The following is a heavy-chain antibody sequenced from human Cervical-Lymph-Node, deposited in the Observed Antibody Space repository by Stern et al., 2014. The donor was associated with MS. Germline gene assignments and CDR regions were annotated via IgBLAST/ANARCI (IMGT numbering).Heavy chain of an antibody. D-gene: IGHD3-10*01. Sequence: EVQLEESGGGLVQPGGSLRLSCAASGFPFSSYWMHWVRQAPGKGLVWVSRVNSDGSITDYADSVKGRFTISRDSAKNTVYLQMNSLTAEDTAVYYCTRRKHPLIRGLNGMDVWGQGTTVTVSS. CDR3: TRRKHPLIRGLNGMDV. CDR1: GFPFSSYW. J-gene: IGHJ6*02. V-gene: IGHV3-74*02. CDR2: VNSDGSIT.